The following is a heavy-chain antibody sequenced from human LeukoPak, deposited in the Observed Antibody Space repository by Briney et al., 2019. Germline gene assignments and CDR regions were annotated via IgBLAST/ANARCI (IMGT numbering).Heavy chain of an antibody. J-gene: IGHJ4*02. CDR2: ISGSGDTT. CDR1: GLTFTSFA. D-gene: IGHD1-1*01. CDR3: AKGHSAHGTGFDY. Sequence: GGSLRPSCAASGLTFTSFAMSWVRQAPGKGLEWVSAISGSGDTTYYADSVKGRFTISRDNFKNTLYLQMNSLRVEDTAVYYCAKGHSAHGTGFDYWGQGTLVIVSS. V-gene: IGHV3-23*01.